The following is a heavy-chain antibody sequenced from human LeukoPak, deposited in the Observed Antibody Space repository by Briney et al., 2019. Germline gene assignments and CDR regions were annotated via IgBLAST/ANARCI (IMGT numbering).Heavy chain of an antibody. V-gene: IGHV3-21*01. J-gene: IGHJ4*02. Sequence: GGSLRLSCAASGFTFSSYSMNWVRQAPGKGLEWVSSISSSSSYIYYADSVKGRFTISRDNAKNSLYLQMNSLRAEDTAVYYCARDSVVRVERADYWGQGTLVTLSS. D-gene: IGHD3-3*01. CDR1: GFTFSSYS. CDR2: ISSSSSYI. CDR3: ARDSVVRVERADY.